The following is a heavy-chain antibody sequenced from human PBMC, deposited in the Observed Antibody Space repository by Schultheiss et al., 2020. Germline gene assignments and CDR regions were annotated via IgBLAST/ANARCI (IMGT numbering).Heavy chain of an antibody. Sequence: SETLSLTCTVSGGSISSYYWSWIRQPPGKGLEWIGEINHSGSTNYNPSLKSRVTISVDTSKNQFSLKLSSVTAADTAVYYCASTQYYYDSSGVLQHWGQGTLGSGYS. V-gene: IGHV4-34*01. CDR1: GGSISSYY. D-gene: IGHD3-22*01. J-gene: IGHJ1*01. CDR3: ASTQYYYDSSGVLQH. CDR2: INHSGST.